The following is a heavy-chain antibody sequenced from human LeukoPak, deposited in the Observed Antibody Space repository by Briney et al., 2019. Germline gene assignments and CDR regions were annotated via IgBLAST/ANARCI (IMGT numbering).Heavy chain of an antibody. CDR3: ARGKPTPNYDFPTYYSYYYMDV. V-gene: IGHV4-61*02. CDR1: GGSISSGSYY. D-gene: IGHD3-3*01. CDR2: IYTSGST. Sequence: SETLSLTCTVSGGSISSGSYYWSWIRQPAGKGLEWIGRIYTSGSTNYNPSLKSRVTISVDTSKNQFSLKLSSVTAADTAAYYCARGKPTPNYDFPTYYSYYYMDVWGKGTTVTVSS. J-gene: IGHJ6*03.